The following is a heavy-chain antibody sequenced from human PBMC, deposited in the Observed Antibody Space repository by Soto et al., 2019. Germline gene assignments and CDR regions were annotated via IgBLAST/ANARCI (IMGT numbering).Heavy chain of an antibody. CDR3: ARSQGSSTSLEIYYYYYYGMDV. D-gene: IGHD2-2*01. Sequence: QVQLVQSGAEVKKPGSSVKVSCKASGGTFGSYAISWVRQAPGQGLEWMGGIIPIPGTANYAQKFQGRATIAADESTSTAYTELGSLRSEDTAVYYCARSQGSSTSLEIYYYYYYGMDVWGQGTTVTVSS. V-gene: IGHV1-69*01. J-gene: IGHJ6*02. CDR1: GGTFGSYA. CDR2: IIPIPGTA.